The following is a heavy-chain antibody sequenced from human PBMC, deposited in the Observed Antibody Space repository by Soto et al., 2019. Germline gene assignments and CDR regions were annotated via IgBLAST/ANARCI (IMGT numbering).Heavy chain of an antibody. D-gene: IGHD3-10*01. CDR3: AKVPSNGSADF. CDR1: GFSFSDFA. V-gene: IGHV3-23*01. Sequence: PGGTLRLSCSASGFSFSDFAMTWVRQAPGKGLEWVSTINREGTNTHYADSVKGRFTISRDNSKDTLYLEMNSLRAEDTAIYFCAKVPSNGSADFCDEGNLVTVSS. J-gene: IGHJ4*02. CDR2: INREGTNT.